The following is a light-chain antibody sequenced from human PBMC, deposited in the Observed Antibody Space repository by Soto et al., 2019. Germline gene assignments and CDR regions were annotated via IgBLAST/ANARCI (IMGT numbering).Light chain of an antibody. CDR1: QGISAW. Sequence: DIQMTQSPSTLSASVGDRVTITCRASQGISAWLAWYQQKPGKAPKLLIFDASTLQSGVPSRFSGSGSGTDFTLTISSLPPDDFATYYCQQYSSFWNTFGQGTKLEIK. V-gene: IGKV1-5*01. CDR2: DAS. CDR3: QQYSSFWNT. J-gene: IGKJ2*01.